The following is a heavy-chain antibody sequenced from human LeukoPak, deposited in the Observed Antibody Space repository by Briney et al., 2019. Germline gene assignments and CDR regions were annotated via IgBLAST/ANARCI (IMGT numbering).Heavy chain of an antibody. J-gene: IGHJ3*02. CDR1: GFTFSSYG. CDR2: IWYGGSNK. Sequence: PGGSLRLSCAASGFTFSSYGMHWVRQAPGKGREWVAVIWYGGSNKYSADSVKGRFTISRDNSKNTLYLQMNSLRAVDTAVYYCARHGYYGPLDAFDIWGQGTMVTVSS. D-gene: IGHD3-22*01. V-gene: IGHV3-33*08. CDR3: ARHGYYGPLDAFDI.